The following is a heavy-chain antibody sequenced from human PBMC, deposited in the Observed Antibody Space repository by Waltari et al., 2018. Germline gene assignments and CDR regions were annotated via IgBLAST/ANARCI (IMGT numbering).Heavy chain of an antibody. CDR3: VRGKMYSRPYFDY. CDR2: IHHSGSI. J-gene: IGHJ4*02. CDR1: GESFIGYY. V-gene: IGHV4-34*01. Sequence: QMQLQQWGAGLLTPSETLSLTCAVSGESFIGYYWNWMRQPPGRGLEWLGEIHHSGSINYNPSLESRITISQDMSKNQFSLKLTSVTAADSAVYYCVRGKMYSRPYFDYWGQGTLVTVSS. D-gene: IGHD6-13*01.